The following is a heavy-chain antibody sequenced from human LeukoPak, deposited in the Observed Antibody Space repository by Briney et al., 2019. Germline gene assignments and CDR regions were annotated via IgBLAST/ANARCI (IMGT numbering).Heavy chain of an antibody. J-gene: IGHJ6*03. D-gene: IGHD3-22*01. CDR2: ISYDGSNK. V-gene: IGHV3-30*03. CDR3: ARHPRRLHYYDSSGYNPGYYYMDV. CDR1: GFTFSSYG. Sequence: PGGSLRLSCAASGFTFSSYGMHWVRQAPGKGLEWVAVISYDGSNKYYADSVKGRFTISRDNAKNSLYLQMNSLRAEDTAVYYCARHPRRLHYYDSSGYNPGYYYMDVWGKGTTVTISS.